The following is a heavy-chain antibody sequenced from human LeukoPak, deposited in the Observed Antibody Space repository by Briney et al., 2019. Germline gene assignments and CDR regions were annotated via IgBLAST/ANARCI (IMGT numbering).Heavy chain of an antibody. J-gene: IGHJ4*02. D-gene: IGHD3-3*01. V-gene: IGHV1-69*06. CDR2: IIPIFGTA. CDR1: GGTFSSYA. Sequence: SVKVSCKASGGTFSSYAISWGRQAPGQGLEWMGGIIPIFGTANYAQKFQGRVTITADKSTSTAYMELSSLRSEDTAVYYCASGRAIFRVVIRPYFDYWGQGTLVTLSS. CDR3: ASGRAIFRVVIRPYFDY.